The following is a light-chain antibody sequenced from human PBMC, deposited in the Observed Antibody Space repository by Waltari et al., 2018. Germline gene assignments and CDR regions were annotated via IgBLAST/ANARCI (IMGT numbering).Light chain of an antibody. CDR1: SKDVGANDY. CDR3: TAYTTSVTLV. V-gene: IGLV2-14*03. J-gene: IGLJ3*02. CDR2: DVR. Sequence: QSALSQPASVSGSPGQSVTISCTGTSKDVGANDYASWYQQPPGRAPKLMISDVRQRSSGVSNRFSGSRAGNTASLTISGLQTEDEADYYCTAYTTSVTLVFGGGTRLTVL.